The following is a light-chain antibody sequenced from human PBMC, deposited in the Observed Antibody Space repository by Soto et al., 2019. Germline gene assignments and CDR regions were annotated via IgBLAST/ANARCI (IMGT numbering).Light chain of an antibody. CDR1: QSVDRY. Sequence: ELTQYADTLSLSPAETATLSCRASQSVDRYVAWYQHKVGQAPKLLIYDAYTRATGAGARFTGSGSAPDFSPTITSLEPEGFAVYYCQQCGKWPSTFCPGTKVDIK. CDR3: QQCGKWPST. J-gene: IGKJ2*02. V-gene: IGKV3-11*01. CDR2: DAY.